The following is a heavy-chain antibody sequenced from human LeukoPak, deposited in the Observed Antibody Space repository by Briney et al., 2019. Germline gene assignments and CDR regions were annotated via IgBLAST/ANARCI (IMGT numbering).Heavy chain of an antibody. Sequence: GGSLRLSCAASGFTFSSYGMHWVRQAPGKGLEWVAFIRYDGSNKYYADSVKGRFTISRDNSKNTLYLQMNSLRAEDTAVYYCAIDPYDFWSGSHLYYFDYWGQGTLVTVS. CDR1: GFTFSSYG. V-gene: IGHV3-30*02. J-gene: IGHJ4*02. D-gene: IGHD3-3*01. CDR2: IRYDGSNK. CDR3: AIDPYDFWSGSHLYYFDY.